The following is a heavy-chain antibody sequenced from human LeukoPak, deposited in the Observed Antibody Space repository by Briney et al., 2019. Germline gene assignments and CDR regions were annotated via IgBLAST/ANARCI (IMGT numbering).Heavy chain of an antibody. Sequence: GGSLRLSCAASGFTVSSNYMSWVRQAPGKGLEWVSVIYSGGNTYYADSVKGRFTISRDNSKNALYLQMNSLRAEDTAVYYCARHLSGQYFDYWGQGTLVTVSS. CDR3: ARHLSGQYFDY. CDR1: GFTVSSNY. V-gene: IGHV3-53*01. D-gene: IGHD2/OR15-2a*01. CDR2: IYSGGNT. J-gene: IGHJ4*02.